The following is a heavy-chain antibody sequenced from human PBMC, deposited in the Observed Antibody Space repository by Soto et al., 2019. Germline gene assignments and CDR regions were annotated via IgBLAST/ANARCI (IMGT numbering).Heavy chain of an antibody. D-gene: IGHD3-10*01. CDR3: ARSEYVLLWFGELLQTPTFDY. CDR2: INHSGST. CDR1: GGSFSGYY. J-gene: IGHJ4*02. Sequence: ETLSLTCAVYGGSFSGYYWSWIRQPPGKGLEWIGEINHSGSTNYNPSLKSRVTISVDTSKNQFSLKLSSVTAADTAVYYCARSEYVLLWFGELLQTPTFDYWGQGTLVTVSS. V-gene: IGHV4-34*01.